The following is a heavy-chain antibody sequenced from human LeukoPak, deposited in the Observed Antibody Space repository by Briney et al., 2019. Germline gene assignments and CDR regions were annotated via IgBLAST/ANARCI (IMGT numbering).Heavy chain of an antibody. CDR3: ARGYITPGY. J-gene: IGHJ4*02. D-gene: IGHD2-2*02. V-gene: IGHV3-48*04. CDR1: GFTFSSYG. Sequence: GGSLRLSCAASGFTFSSYGMHWVRQAPGKGLEWVSYISSSGSNIYYADSVKGRFTISRDNAKNSLYLQMNSLRAEDTAVYYCARGYITPGYWGQGTLVTVSS. CDR2: ISSSGSNI.